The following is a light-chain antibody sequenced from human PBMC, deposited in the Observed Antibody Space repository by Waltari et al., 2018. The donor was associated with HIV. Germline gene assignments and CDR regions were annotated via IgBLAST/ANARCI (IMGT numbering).Light chain of an antibody. V-gene: IGKV3-15*01. CDR3: QQYKSWPRT. CDR1: ESVSTN. Sequence: EIVMTQYPATLSVSPGERVTLSCAASESVSTNLAWFQQKPGQSPRLLIYGASLRATGVPARFGASGAKTDFTFSISALQSEDVAVYYCQQYKSWPRTFGQGTKVEVK. CDR2: GAS. J-gene: IGKJ1*01.